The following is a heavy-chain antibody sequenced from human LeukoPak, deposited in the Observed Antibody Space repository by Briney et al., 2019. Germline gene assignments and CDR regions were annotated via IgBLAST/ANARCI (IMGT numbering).Heavy chain of an antibody. J-gene: IGHJ4*02. CDR1: GFTFSNYA. D-gene: IGHD6-19*01. V-gene: IGHV3-23*01. Sequence: GGSLRLSCAASGFTFSNYAMNWVRQAPGKGLECISGISGSGDYTIYADSVKGRFTISRDNAKNTLSLQMNSLRVKDTAVYYCAKKVPGTAPLDDWGQGTLVTVSS. CDR3: AKKVPGTAPLDD. CDR2: ISGSGDYT.